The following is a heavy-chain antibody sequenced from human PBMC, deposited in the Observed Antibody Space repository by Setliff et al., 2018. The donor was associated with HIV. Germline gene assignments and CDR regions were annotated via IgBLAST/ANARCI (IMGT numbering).Heavy chain of an antibody. D-gene: IGHD2-21*01. J-gene: IGHJ4*02. CDR2: IKQDGSEK. CDR3: ARSISPLFDPFDY. Sequence: GGSLRLSCAASGFTFSSFWMSWVRQAPGKGLEWVATIKQDGSEKYYVDSVKGRFTISRDNAKNSLYLQMNSLRAEDTAVYYCARSISPLFDPFDYWGQGTLVTVSS. CDR1: GFTFSSFW. V-gene: IGHV3-7*01.